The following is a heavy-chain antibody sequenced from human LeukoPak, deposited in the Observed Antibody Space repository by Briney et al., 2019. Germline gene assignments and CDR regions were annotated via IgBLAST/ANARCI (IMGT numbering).Heavy chain of an antibody. V-gene: IGHV3-23*01. J-gene: IGHJ6*03. CDR2: ISGSGGST. Sequence: PGGSLRLSCAASEFTFSSYAMSWVRQAPGKGLEWVSAISGSGGSTYYADSVKGRFTISRDNPKNTLYPQMSSLRAEDTAVYYCAKMMGQRLYDYCMDVWGKGTTVTVSS. D-gene: IGHD3-16*01. CDR3: AKMMGQRLYDYCMDV. CDR1: EFTFSSYA.